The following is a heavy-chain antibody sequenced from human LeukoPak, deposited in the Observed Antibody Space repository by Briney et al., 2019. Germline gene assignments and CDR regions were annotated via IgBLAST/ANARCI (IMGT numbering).Heavy chain of an antibody. Sequence: SVKVSCKASGGTLSSYAISWVRQAPGQGLEWMGGIIPIIGTANYAQKFQGRVTITTDESTSTAYMELSSLRSEDTAVYYCARGKDYGSGSFSPLDYYYVDVWGKGTTVTVSS. CDR2: IIPIIGTA. CDR1: GGTLSSYA. CDR3: ARGKDYGSGSFSPLDYYYVDV. D-gene: IGHD3-10*01. V-gene: IGHV1-69*05. J-gene: IGHJ6*03.